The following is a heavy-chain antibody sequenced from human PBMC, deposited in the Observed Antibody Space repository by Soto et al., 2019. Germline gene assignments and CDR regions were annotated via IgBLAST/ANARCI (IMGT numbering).Heavy chain of an antibody. CDR2: ISSSSSNI. CDR3: ARDHDSSGWYDAFDI. D-gene: IGHD6-19*01. V-gene: IGHV3-48*02. CDR1: GFTFSSYS. Sequence: EVQLVESGGGLVQPGGSLRLSCAASGFTFSSYSMNWVRQAPGKGLEWVSYISSSSSNIYYADSVKGRFTISRDNAKNSLYLQMNSLRDEDTAVYYCARDHDSSGWYDAFDIWGQGTMVTVSS. J-gene: IGHJ3*02.